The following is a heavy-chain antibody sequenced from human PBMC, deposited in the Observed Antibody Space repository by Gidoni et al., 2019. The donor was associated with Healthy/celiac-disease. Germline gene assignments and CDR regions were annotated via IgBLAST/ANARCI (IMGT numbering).Heavy chain of an antibody. CDR1: GGSFSGYY. CDR2: INHSGST. D-gene: IGHD4-17*01. J-gene: IGHJ4*02. Sequence: QVQLQQWGAGLLKPSETLSLTCAVYGGSFSGYYWSWIRQPPGKGLEWIGEINHSGSTNYNPSLKSRVTISVDTSKNQFSLKLSSVTAADTAVYYCARAPYGGIDYWGQGTLVTVSS. V-gene: IGHV4-34*01. CDR3: ARAPYGGIDY.